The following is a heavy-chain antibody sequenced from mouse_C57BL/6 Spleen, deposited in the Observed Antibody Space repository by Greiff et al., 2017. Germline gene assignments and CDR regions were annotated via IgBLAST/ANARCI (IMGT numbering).Heavy chain of an antibody. J-gene: IGHJ4*01. CDR3: ARTYDSNYGDYYYAMDY. D-gene: IGHD2-5*01. CDR1: GYTFTDHT. CDR2: NYPRDGST. V-gene: IGHV1-78*01. Sequence: VQLQQSDAELVKPGASVKISCKVSGYTFTDHTIHWMKQRPEQGLEWIGYNYPRDGSTKYNEKFKGKATLTADKSSSTAYMQLNSLTSEDSAVYFCARTYDSNYGDYYYAMDYWGQGTSVTVSS.